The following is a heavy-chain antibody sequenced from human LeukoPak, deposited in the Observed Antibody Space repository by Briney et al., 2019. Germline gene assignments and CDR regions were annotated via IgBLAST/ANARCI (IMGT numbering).Heavy chain of an antibody. D-gene: IGHD3-22*01. J-gene: IGHJ4*02. V-gene: IGHV4-31*03. Sequence: SETLSLTCTVSGGSISSGGYYWSWIRQHPGKGLEWIGYIYYSGSTYYNPSLKSRVTISVDTSKNQFSLKLSSVTAADTAVYYCARADSSGYLYYFDYWGQGTLVTVSS. CDR1: GGSISSGGYY. CDR3: ARADSSGYLYYFDY. CDR2: IYYSGST.